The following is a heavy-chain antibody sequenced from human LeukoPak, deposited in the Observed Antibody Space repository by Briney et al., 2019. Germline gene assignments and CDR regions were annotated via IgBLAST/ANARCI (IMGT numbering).Heavy chain of an antibody. CDR2: IGSSSSTI. J-gene: IGHJ4*02. CDR3: ARDSRYAFNY. D-gene: IGHD2-8*01. V-gene: IGHV3-48*02. CDR1: GFTFNSYS. Sequence: GGSLRLSRAASGFTFNSYSMNWVRQAPGKGLEWVSYIGSSSSTIYYADSVKGRFTISRDNAKNSLSLQMNSLRDEDTAVYYCARDSRYAFNYWGQGTLVTVSS.